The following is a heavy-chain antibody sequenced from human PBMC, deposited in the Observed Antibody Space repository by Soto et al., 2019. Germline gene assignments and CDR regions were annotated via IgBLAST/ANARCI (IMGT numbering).Heavy chain of an antibody. CDR2: SAPEEGEP. D-gene: IGHD1-26*01. CDR3: AADRKIVGTIGAFDF. J-gene: IGHJ4*02. CDR1: KNTLTELT. V-gene: IGHV1-24*01. Sequence: ASVKVSCMVPKNTLTELTIDWLRQAPGKGLEWMGRSAPEEGEPIYPQKFQGRVSMAEDPSTDTAYMELTSLRFEDTAVYFCAADRKIVGTIGAFDFWGQGTLVTVSS.